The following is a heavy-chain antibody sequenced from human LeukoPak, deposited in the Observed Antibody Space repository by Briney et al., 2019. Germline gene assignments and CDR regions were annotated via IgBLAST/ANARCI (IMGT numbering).Heavy chain of an antibody. J-gene: IGHJ4*02. CDR3: ARFPRVLLWFGELDY. CDR2: IYYSGST. Sequence: SETLSLTSTVSGGSISSGDYYWSWIRQPPGKGLEGIGYIYYSGSTYYNPSLKSRVTISVDTSKNQFSLKLSSVTAADTAVYYCARFPRVLLWFGELDYWGQGTLVTVSS. D-gene: IGHD3-10*01. V-gene: IGHV4-30-4*08. CDR1: GGSISSGDYY.